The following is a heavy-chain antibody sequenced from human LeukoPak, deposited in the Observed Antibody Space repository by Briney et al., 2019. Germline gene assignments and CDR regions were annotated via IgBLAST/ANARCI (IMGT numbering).Heavy chain of an antibody. CDR3: ARGLGCGGDCYRIDY. D-gene: IGHD2-21*02. CDR2: ISTYNGNT. CDR1: GYTFTKYG. Sequence: GASVKVSCKASGYTFTKYGITWVRQAPGQGLEWMGWISTYNGNTNYAQKLQGRVTMTTDTSTSTAYMELRSLRSDDTAVYYCARGLGCGGDCYRIDYWGQGTLVTVSS. V-gene: IGHV1-18*01. J-gene: IGHJ4*02.